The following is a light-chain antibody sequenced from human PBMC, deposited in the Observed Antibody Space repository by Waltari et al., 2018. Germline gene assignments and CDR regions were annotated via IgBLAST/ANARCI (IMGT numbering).Light chain of an antibody. J-gene: IGKJ4*01. CDR2: WAS. CDR3: QQYYITPLS. CDR1: QSVLYSSDNRNY. Sequence: DIVMTQSPDSLAVSLGERATLNRKSSQSVLYSSDNRNYLAWYQQKPGQPPNLLIYWASTRESGVPDRFSGSGSGTDFTLTISSLQAEDVAVYYCQQYYITPLSFGGGTKVEIK. V-gene: IGKV4-1*01.